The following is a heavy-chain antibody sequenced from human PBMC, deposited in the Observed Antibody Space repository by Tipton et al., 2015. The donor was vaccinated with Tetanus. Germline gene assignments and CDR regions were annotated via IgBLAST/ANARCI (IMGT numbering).Heavy chain of an antibody. CDR1: GFTFGSNP. Sequence: SLRLSCAASGFTFGSNPMTWVRQAPGKGLEWVSAISGSGGSTYYADSVKGRFTISRDNSKNTLYLQMNSLRAEDTAVYYCARERRFNLCYVDSWGQGTLVTVSS. CDR3: ARERRFNLCYVDS. D-gene: IGHD3-16*01. V-gene: IGHV3-23*01. J-gene: IGHJ4*02. CDR2: ISGSGGST.